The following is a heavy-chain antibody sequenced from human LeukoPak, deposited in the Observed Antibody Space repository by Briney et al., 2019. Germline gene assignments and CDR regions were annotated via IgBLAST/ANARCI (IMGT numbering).Heavy chain of an antibody. CDR2: IYYSGST. D-gene: IGHD6-13*01. Sequence: ASETLSLTCTVSGGSISSYYWSWIRQPPGKGLEWIGYIYYSGSTNYNPSLKSRVTISVDTSKNQFSLKLSSVTAADTAVYYCARERTIAARPYYYFDYWGQGTLVTVSS. J-gene: IGHJ4*02. CDR3: ARERTIAARPYYYFDY. V-gene: IGHV4-59*01. CDR1: GGSISSYY.